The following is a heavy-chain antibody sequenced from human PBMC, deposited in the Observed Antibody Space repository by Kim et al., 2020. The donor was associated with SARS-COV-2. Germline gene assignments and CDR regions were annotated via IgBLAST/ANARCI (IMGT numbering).Heavy chain of an antibody. CDR1: GFKFSDYS. V-gene: IGHV3-23*01. D-gene: IGHD2-15*01. J-gene: IGHJ5*02. CDR3: AKEYDSVAYSHYST. Sequence: GGSLRLSCAASGFKFSDYSMSWGRQAPGKGLEWVSLIRPRGAAASYADSFQGRFTVSRDDSINTLFLQLSGLKTEDTATYYCAKEYDSVAYSHYSTWGQGSLVTVSA. CDR2: IRPRGAAA.